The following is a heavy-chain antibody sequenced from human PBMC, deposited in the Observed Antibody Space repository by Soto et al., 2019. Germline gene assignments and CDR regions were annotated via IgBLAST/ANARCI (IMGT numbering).Heavy chain of an antibody. D-gene: IGHD6-13*01. J-gene: IGHJ4*02. CDR3: GGGSWYNYNY. CDR1: GGSFSDYY. Sequence: SETLSLTCAVYGGSFSDYYWTRIRQPPGKGLEWIGEINHSGSTNYNPSLKSRVTISIDTSKNQFSLRLSSVSAADTAVYYCGGGSWYNYNYWAQGTLVTVSS. V-gene: IGHV4-34*01. CDR2: INHSGST.